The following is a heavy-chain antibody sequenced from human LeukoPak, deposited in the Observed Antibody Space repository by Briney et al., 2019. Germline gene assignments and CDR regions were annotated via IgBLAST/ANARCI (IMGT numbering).Heavy chain of an antibody. D-gene: IGHD2-15*01. CDR1: GYTFTSYY. V-gene: IGHV1-46*01. CDR2: INPSGGST. CDR3: AREGNQNIVVVVAATGGFDY. Sequence: GASVKVSCKASGYTFTSYYMHWVRQAPGQGLEWMGIINPSGGSTSYAQKFQGRVTMTRDTSTSTVYMELSSLRSEDTAVYYCAREGNQNIVVVVAATGGFDYWGQGTLATVSS. J-gene: IGHJ4*02.